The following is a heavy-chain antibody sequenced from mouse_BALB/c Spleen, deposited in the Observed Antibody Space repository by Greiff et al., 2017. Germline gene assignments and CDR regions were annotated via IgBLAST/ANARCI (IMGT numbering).Heavy chain of an antibody. D-gene: IGHD2-12*01. V-gene: IGHV1S81*02. CDR1: GYTFTSYW. Sequence: VQLQQPGAELVKPGASVKLSCKASGYTFTSYWMHWVKQRPGQGLEWIGEINPSNGRTNYNEKFKSKATLTVDKSSSTAYMQLSSLTSEDSAVYYCARSNTTVNYAMDYWGQGTSVTVSS. CDR2: INPSNGRT. CDR3: ARSNTTVNYAMDY. J-gene: IGHJ4*01.